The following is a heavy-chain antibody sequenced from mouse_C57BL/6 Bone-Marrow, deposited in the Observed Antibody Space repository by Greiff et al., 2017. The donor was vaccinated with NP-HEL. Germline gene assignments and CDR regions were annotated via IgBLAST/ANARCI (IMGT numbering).Heavy chain of an antibody. Sequence: QVQPKQPGAELVRPGSSVKLSCKASGYPFPSYWMHWVKQRPIQGLEWIGNIYPSDSETHYNQKFKDKATLTVDKSSSTAYMQLSSQTSVDCAVYYCARSGEDTTVVNYYAMDYWGQGTSVTVSS. J-gene: IGHJ4*01. CDR1: GYPFPSYW. CDR3: ARSGEDTTVVNYYAMDY. D-gene: IGHD1-1*01. V-gene: IGHV1-52*01. CDR2: IYPSDSET.